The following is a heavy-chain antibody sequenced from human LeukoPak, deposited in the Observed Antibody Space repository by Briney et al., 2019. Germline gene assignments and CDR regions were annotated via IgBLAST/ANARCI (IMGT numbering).Heavy chain of an antibody. D-gene: IGHD2-2*01. CDR2: ISYDGSNK. V-gene: IGHV3-30*14. CDR3: ARGLGSSTSPRGFDI. CDR1: GFTFSSYA. J-gene: IGHJ3*02. Sequence: GGSLRLSCAASGFTFSSYAMHWVRQAPGKGLEWVAVISYDGSNKYYADSVKGRFTISRDNSKNTLYLQMGSLRAEDMAVYYCARGLGSSTSPRGFDIWGQGTMVTVSS.